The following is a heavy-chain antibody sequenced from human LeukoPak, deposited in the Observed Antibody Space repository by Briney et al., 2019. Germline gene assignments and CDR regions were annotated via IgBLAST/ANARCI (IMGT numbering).Heavy chain of an antibody. V-gene: IGHV1-2*02. CDR1: GYTFTGYY. D-gene: IGHD2-15*01. Sequence: GASVKVSCKASGYTFTGYYMHWVRQAPGQGLEWMGWINPNSGGTNYAQKFQGRVTMTRDTSISTAYMELSRLRSDDTAVYYCARDLGYRSPYYYYMDVWGKGTTVTVSS. CDR2: INPNSGGT. J-gene: IGHJ6*03. CDR3: ARDLGYRSPYYYYMDV.